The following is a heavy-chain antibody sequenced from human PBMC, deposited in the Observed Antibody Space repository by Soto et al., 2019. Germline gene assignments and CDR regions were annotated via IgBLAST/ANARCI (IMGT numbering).Heavy chain of an antibody. V-gene: IGHV1-69*05. CDR1: GDTFTSYY. D-gene: IGHD6-19*01. Sequence: SVKVSCKAPGDTFTSYYLNWVRQAPGQGLEWMGGIIPIFGTANYAQKFQGRVTITRDTSASTAYMELSSLRSEDTAVYYCARDTAVAGLVQSDYWGQGTLVTVSS. CDR2: IIPIFGTA. CDR3: ARDTAVAGLVQSDY. J-gene: IGHJ4*02.